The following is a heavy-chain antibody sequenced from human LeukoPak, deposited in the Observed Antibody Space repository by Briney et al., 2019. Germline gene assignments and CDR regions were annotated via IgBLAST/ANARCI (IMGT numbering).Heavy chain of an antibody. V-gene: IGHV4-34*01. D-gene: IGHD3-22*01. CDR3: ARGNPGSRYYYDSSGYHNYYYYYMDV. Sequence: SEALSLTCAVYGGSFSGYYWSWIRQPPGKGLEWIGEINHGGSTNYNPSLKSRVTISVDTSKNQFSLKLSSVTAADTAVYYCARGNPGSRYYYDSSGYHNYYYYYMDVWGKGTTVTVSS. CDR2: INHGGST. J-gene: IGHJ6*03. CDR1: GGSFSGYY.